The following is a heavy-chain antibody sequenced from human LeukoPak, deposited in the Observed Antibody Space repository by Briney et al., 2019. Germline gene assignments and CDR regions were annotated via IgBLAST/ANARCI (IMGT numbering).Heavy chain of an antibody. CDR2: INSDGSST. V-gene: IGHV3-74*01. CDR1: GFTFSSYW. CDR3: SRDGNYVFDS. D-gene: IGHD4-11*01. Sequence: GGSLRLSCAAPGFTFSSYWMHWVRQAPGKGLVWVSRINSDGSSTTYADSVKGRFTISRDNAKKSLYLQMNSLRADDTAVYFCSRDGNYVFDSWGQGTLVTVSS. J-gene: IGHJ4*02.